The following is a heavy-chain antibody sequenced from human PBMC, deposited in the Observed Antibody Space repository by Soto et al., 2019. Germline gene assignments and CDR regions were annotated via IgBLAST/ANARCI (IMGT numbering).Heavy chain of an antibody. V-gene: IGHV4-39*01. Sequence: QLQLQESCPGLVKPSETLSLTCTVSGGAISSSSYYWGWIRQPPAKGLEWIGSLYYSGSTYENPSPKSRVTLHVDTSKNQISLTLSSVTAAETAVYYCVGRGYSPFDYWGQGTLVTVSS. CDR2: LYYSGST. D-gene: IGHD3-22*01. CDR1: GGAISSSSYY. J-gene: IGHJ4*02. CDR3: VGRGYSPFDY.